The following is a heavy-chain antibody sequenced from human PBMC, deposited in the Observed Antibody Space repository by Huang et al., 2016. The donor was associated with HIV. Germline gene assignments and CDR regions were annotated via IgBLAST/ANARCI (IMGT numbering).Heavy chain of an antibody. CDR1: GGTFSSYV. D-gene: IGHD1-26*01. Sequence: QVQLVQSGAEVKKPGSSVKVSCKASGGTFSSYVISWVRQAPGQGLEWMGGITPIFDKTNYAQKFQGRVIIIADESTRTAYMEMSSLRPEDTATYYCATGPRGSGSFNWGQGTLVIVSS. CDR3: ATGPRGSGSFN. V-gene: IGHV1-69*01. J-gene: IGHJ4*02. CDR2: ITPIFDKT.